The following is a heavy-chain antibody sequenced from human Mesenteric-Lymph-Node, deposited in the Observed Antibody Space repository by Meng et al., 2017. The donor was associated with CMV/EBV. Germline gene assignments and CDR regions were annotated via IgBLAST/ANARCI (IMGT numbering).Heavy chain of an antibody. CDR2: MNPNSGNT. Sequence: ASVKVSCKASGYTFTSYDINWVRQATGQGLEWMGWMNPNSGNTGYAQKFQGRVTMTRNTSISTAYMELSRLTSEDTAVYYCARQGAFYYFRYWGQGSLVTVSS. D-gene: IGHD4/OR15-4a*01. CDR3: ARQGAFYYFRY. J-gene: IGHJ4*02. CDR1: GYTFTSYD. V-gene: IGHV1-8*01.